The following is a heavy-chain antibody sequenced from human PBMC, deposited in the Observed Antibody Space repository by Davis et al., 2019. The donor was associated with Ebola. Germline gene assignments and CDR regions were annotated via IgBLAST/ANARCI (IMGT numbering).Heavy chain of an antibody. Sequence: ASVKVSCKASSYTFTSYGISWVRQAPGQGLEWMGWISAYNGSTNYAQKLQSRVTMTTDTSRSTAYMELRSLRSDDTAVYYCAREAGATTRIYDSWGQGTLVTVAS. D-gene: IGHD1-26*01. J-gene: IGHJ5*01. CDR2: ISAYNGST. CDR3: AREAGATTRIYDS. CDR1: SYTFTSYG. V-gene: IGHV1-18*01.